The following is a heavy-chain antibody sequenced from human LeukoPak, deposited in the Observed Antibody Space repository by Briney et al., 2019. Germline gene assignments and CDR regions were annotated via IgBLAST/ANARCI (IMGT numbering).Heavy chain of an antibody. CDR1: GGTFSSYA. CDR3: ARDGPSYDSSGYYYVDAFDI. D-gene: IGHD3-22*01. J-gene: IGHJ3*02. CDR2: IIPIFGTA. Sequence: ASVKVSCTASGGTFSSYAISWVRQAPGQGLEWMGGIIPIFGTANYAQKFQGRVTITADESTSTAYMELSSLRSEDTAVYYCARDGPSYDSSGYYYVDAFDIWGQGTMVTVSS. V-gene: IGHV1-69*01.